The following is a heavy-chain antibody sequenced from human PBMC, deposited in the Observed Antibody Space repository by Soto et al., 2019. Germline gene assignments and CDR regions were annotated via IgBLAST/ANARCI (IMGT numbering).Heavy chain of an antibody. CDR2: IYYGGST. J-gene: IGHJ5*02. CDR3: ARWVVVVPAAKVDWFDP. CDR1: GGSISSGGYY. V-gene: IGHV4-61*08. D-gene: IGHD2-2*01. Sequence: SETLSLTCIVSGGSISSGGYYWSWLRPHPGKGLEWIGYIYYGGSTNFHPSLKSRVSISVDTSKNQCSLKLSSVTAADTAVYYCARWVVVVPAAKVDWFDPRGQRTLVTVSS.